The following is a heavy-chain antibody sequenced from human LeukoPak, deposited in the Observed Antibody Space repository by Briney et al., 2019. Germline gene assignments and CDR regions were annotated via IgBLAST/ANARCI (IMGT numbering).Heavy chain of an antibody. CDR2: IIPIFGTA. CDR3: ARATHGDSHLYC. CDR1: GGTFSSYA. V-gene: IGHV1-69*05. Sequence: SVKVSCKASGGTFSSYAISWVRQAPGQGLEWMGRIIPIFGTANYAQKFQGRVTITTDESTSTAYMELSSLRSEDTAVYYCARATHGDSHLYCWGQGTLVTASS. D-gene: IGHD4-17*01. J-gene: IGHJ4*02.